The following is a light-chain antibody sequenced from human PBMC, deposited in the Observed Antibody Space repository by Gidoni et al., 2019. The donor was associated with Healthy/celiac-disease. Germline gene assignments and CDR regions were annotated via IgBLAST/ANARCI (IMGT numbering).Light chain of an antibody. CDR1: SSDVGGYHY. CDR2: DVR. CDR3: RSYTSSSHWV. V-gene: IGLV2-14*01. J-gene: IGLJ3*02. Sequence: QSALTQPASVSGSPGQSITISCTGTSSDVGGYHYVPLYQQHPGKAPKLMIYDVRNRPSGVSNRFFGSKSGNTASLTNPGLQAVDESDYYCRSYTSSSHWVFGGGTKLTV.